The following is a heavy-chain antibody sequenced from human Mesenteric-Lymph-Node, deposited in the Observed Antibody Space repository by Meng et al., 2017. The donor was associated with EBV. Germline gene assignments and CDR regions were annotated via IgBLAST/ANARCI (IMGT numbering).Heavy chain of an antibody. CDR3: ARGATSVFDL. CDR1: GDSVTSSSAA. CDR2: TYYRSKWYN. J-gene: IGHJ2*01. Sequence: QVHPHQSGPCPVKPSXPLSPTCVISGDSVTSSSAAWTWIRQSSSGGLEWLGRTYYRSKWYNDYAVFVKSRITINPDTSKNQFSLQLNSVTPEDTAVYYCARGATSVFDLWGRGTLVTVSS. V-gene: IGHV6-1*01.